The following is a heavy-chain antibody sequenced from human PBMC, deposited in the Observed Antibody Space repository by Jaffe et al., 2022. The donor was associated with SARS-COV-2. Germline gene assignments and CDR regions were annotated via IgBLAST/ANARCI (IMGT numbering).Heavy chain of an antibody. CDR3: ARVPASIAVAGLDYYYYYGMDV. D-gene: IGHD6-19*01. V-gene: IGHV1-2*06. CDR2: INPNSGGT. J-gene: IGHJ6*02. Sequence: QVQLVQSGAEVKKPGASVKVSCKASGYTFTGYYMHWVRQAPGQGLEWMGRINPNSGGTNYAQKFQGRVTMTRDTSISTAYMELSRLRSDDTAVYYCARVPASIAVAGLDYYYYYGMDVWGQGTTVTVSS. CDR1: GYTFTGYY.